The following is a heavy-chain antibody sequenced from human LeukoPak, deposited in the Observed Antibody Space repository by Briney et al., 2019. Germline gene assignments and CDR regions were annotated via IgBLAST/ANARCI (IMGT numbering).Heavy chain of an antibody. V-gene: IGHV4-59*01. CDR2: IYYSGST. Sequence: NPSETLSLTCTVSGGSISSYYWSWIRQPPGKGLEWIGYIYYSGSTNYNPSLKSRVTISVDTSKNQFSLKLSSVTAADTAVYYCARAYSGYEPFDYWGQGTLVTVSS. CDR1: GGSISSYY. D-gene: IGHD5-12*01. CDR3: ARAYSGYEPFDY. J-gene: IGHJ4*02.